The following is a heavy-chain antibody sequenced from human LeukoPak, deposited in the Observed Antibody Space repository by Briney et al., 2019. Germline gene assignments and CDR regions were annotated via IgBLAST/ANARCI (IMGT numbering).Heavy chain of an antibody. CDR1: GFTFSSYG. CDR2: ISYDGSNK. J-gene: IGHJ4*02. Sequence: PGRSLRLSCAASGFTFSSYGMHWVRQAPGKGLEWVTGISYDGSNKYYVDSVKGRFTISRDNSKNTLYLEMNSLRAEDTAVYYCAEDPRWFEDGYNWVLDYWGQGTLVTVSS. D-gene: IGHD5-24*01. CDR3: AEDPRWFEDGYNWVLDY. V-gene: IGHV3-30*18.